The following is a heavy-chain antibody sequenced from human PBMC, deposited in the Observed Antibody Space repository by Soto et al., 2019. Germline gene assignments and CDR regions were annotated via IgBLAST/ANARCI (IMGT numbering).Heavy chain of an antibody. CDR2: MSYDGSNK. Sequence: PGGSLRLSCAASGFPFSTYAMHWVRQAPGKGLEWVAVMSYDGSNKYYADSVKGRFSISRDNSKNTLYLQMNSLRAGDTAVYYCARSSPTSWYYFDYCGQGTLVTVSS. CDR1: GFPFSTYA. J-gene: IGHJ4*02. CDR3: ARSSPTSWYYFDY. V-gene: IGHV3-30-3*01. D-gene: IGHD2-2*01.